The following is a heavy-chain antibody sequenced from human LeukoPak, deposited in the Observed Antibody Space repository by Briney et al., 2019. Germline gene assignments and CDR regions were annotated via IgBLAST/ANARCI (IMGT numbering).Heavy chain of an antibody. CDR1: GFTFDDYG. CDR3: ARASGSYLAFDY. D-gene: IGHD1-26*01. J-gene: IGHJ4*02. Sequence: PGGSLRLSCAASGFTFDDYGMSWVRQAPGKGLEWVSGINWNGGSTGYADSVKGRFTISRDNAKNSLYLQMNSLRAEDTAVYYCARASGSYLAFDYWGQGTLVTVSS. V-gene: IGHV3-20*04. CDR2: INWNGGST.